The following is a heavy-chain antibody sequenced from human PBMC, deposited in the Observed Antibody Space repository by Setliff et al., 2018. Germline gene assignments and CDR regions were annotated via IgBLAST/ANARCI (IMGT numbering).Heavy chain of an antibody. V-gene: IGHV4-59*11. D-gene: IGHD3-16*01. CDR2: SYYRGST. J-gene: IGHJ4*02. Sequence: PSETLSLTCTVSGGFISSHYWSWIRQPPGKGLEWIGSSYYRGSTNYNPSLKSRVTISVDTSKNQFSLKLSSVTAADTAVYYCARDGHLLATGAVYNYWGQGTLVTVSS. CDR1: GGFISSHY. CDR3: ARDGHLLATGAVYNY.